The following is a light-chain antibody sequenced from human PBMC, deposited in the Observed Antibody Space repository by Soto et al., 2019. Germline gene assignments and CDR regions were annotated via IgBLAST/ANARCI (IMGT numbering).Light chain of an antibody. V-gene: IGLV2-14*01. Sequence: QTALTQPASVYGSPGQSITISCTGTSSDVGGYNYVSWYQQHPGKAPKLMIYDVSNRPSGVSNRFSGSKSGNTASLTISGLQAEDEADYYCRSYTSSSIVVFGGGTKVTVL. CDR1: SSDVGGYNY. CDR3: RSYTSSSIVV. J-gene: IGLJ2*01. CDR2: DVS.